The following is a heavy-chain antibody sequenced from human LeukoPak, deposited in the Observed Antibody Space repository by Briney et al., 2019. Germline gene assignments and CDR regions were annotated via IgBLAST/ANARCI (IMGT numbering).Heavy chain of an antibody. D-gene: IGHD3-10*01. CDR1: GGSISSYY. CDR2: IYYSGST. Sequence: SETLSLTCTVSGGSISSYYWSWIRQPPGKGLEWIGYIYYSGSTNYNPSLKSRVIISVDTSKNQFSLKLSSVTAEDTAVYYCARSRTTMVRGSPNWSFDYWGQGILVTVSS. J-gene: IGHJ4*02. V-gene: IGHV4-59*01. CDR3: ARSRTTMVRGSPNWSFDY.